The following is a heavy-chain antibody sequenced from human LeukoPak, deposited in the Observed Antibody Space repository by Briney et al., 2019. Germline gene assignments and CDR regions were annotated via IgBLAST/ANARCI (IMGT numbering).Heavy chain of an antibody. CDR3: ARHLTVPYYDFWSGYEQFYYYYMDV. CDR1: GYSFTSYW. D-gene: IGHD3-3*01. Sequence: GESLKISCKGSGYSFTSYWIGWVRQMPGKGLEWMGITYPGDSDTRYSPSFQGQVTISADKSISTAYLQWSSLKASDTAMYYCARHLTVPYYDFWSGYEQFYYYYMDVWGKGTTVTVSS. CDR2: TYPGDSDT. V-gene: IGHV5-51*01. J-gene: IGHJ6*03.